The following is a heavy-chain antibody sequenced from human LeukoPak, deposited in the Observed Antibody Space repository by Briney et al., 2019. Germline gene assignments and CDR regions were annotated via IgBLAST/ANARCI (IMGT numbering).Heavy chain of an antibody. D-gene: IGHD3-22*01. J-gene: IGHJ3*02. CDR3: ARFWVEDSSGWYDAFDI. CDR2: INPNSGGT. Sequence: GASVKVSCKASGYTYTSYGISWVRQTPGQGLEWMGWINPNSGGTNYAQKFQGRVTMTRDTSISTAYMELSRLRSDDTAVYYCARFWVEDSSGWYDAFDIWGQGTMVTVSS. CDR1: GYTYTSYG. V-gene: IGHV1-2*02.